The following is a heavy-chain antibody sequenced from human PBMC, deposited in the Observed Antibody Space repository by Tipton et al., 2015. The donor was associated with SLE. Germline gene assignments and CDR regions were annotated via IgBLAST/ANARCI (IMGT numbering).Heavy chain of an antibody. CDR2: ISWNSDTL. CDR3: AKGERRDYYYGMDV. V-gene: IGHV3-9*01. J-gene: IGHJ6*02. D-gene: IGHD1-26*01. Sequence: SLRLSCAASGFSFDDYAMHWVRQAPRKGLEWVSGISWNSDTLGYADSVKGRFTISRDNAKNSLYLQMNSLGAEDTALYYCAKGERRDYYYGMDVWGQGTTVTVSS. CDR1: GFSFDDYA.